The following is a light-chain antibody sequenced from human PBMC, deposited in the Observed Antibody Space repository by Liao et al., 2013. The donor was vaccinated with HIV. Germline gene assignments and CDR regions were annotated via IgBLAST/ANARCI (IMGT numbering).Light chain of an antibody. J-gene: IGLJ2*01. V-gene: IGLV3-1*01. CDR3: QAWDSSTVV. CDR1: KLGDKY. CDR2: QDT. Sequence: SDELTQSPSVSVSPGQTASITCSGDKLGDKYACWYQQKPGQSPVVVIHQDTKRPSGIPERFSGSNSGNTATLTIRGTQAMDEADYYCQAWDSSTVVFGGGTKLTVL.